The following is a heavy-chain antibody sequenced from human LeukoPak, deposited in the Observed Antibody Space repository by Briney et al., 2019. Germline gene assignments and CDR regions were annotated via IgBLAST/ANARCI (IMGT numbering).Heavy chain of an antibody. J-gene: IGHJ5*02. CDR1: GFTFSSYW. V-gene: IGHV3-74*01. CDR3: ARVPVGSFNWFDP. D-gene: IGHD3-10*01. Sequence: GGSLRLSCAASGFTFSSYWMHWVRQAPGKGLVWVSRINSDGSTTTYADSVKGRFTISRDNAKNTLYLQMNSLGAEDTAVYYCARVPVGSFNWFDPWGQGTLVTVSS. CDR2: INSDGSTT.